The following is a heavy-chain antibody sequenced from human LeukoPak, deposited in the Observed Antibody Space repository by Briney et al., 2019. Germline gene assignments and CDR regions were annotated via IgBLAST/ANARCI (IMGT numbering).Heavy chain of an antibody. CDR3: ASGRDYGSGNFQTFDE. V-gene: IGHV3-7*02. D-gene: IGHD3-10*01. Sequence: GGSLRLSCGASGFILRDFLVRWVRQAPGKGLEWVTNIRRDGSERYYVDSVKGRFTISRDNAKNSLYLQMNSLRAEDTAVYYCASGRDYGSGNFQTFDEWGQCPLVRVSS. CDR2: IRRDGSER. CDR1: GFILRDFL. J-gene: IGHJ4*02.